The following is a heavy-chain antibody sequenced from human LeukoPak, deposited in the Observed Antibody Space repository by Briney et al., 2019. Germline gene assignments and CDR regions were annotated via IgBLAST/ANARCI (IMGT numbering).Heavy chain of an antibody. CDR2: ISSSSSYI. CDR1: GFTFSSYS. Sequence: GGSLRLSCAASGFTFSSYSMNWVRQAPGKGLEWVSSISSSSSYIYYADSVKGRFTISRDNAKNSLYLQMNSLRAEDTAVYYCARTDRQQLVRGFYYYMVVWGKGTTVTVSS. V-gene: IGHV3-21*01. D-gene: IGHD6-13*01. CDR3: ARTDRQQLVRGFYYYMVV. J-gene: IGHJ6*03.